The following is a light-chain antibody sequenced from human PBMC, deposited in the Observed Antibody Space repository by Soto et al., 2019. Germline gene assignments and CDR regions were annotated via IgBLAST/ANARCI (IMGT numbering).Light chain of an antibody. CDR1: SSNIGSNY. CDR3: AAWDDSLSASGV. CDR2: RNN. J-gene: IGLJ3*02. Sequence: QSVLTQPPSASGTPGQRVTISCSGSSSNIGSNYVYWYQHLPGTAPKLLIYRNNQRPSGVPDRFSGSKSGTSASLAISGLRSEDEADYYCAAWDDSLSASGVFGGGTKLTVL. V-gene: IGLV1-47*01.